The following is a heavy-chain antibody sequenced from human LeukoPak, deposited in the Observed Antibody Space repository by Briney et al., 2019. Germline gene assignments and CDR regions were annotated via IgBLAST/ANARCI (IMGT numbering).Heavy chain of an antibody. V-gene: IGHV2-5*02. CDR2: IYWDNDR. CDR1: GFSLSTSGVG. CDR3: AHRVFQGGYWDSGKFDY. D-gene: IGHD2-8*02. Sequence: GSGPTLVNPTQTLTLTCTFSGFSLSTSGVGVGWIRQPPGKALECLALIYWDNDRRYSPSLRSRLTITKDTSKNQVVLTMTNMDPLDTATYYCAHRVFQGGYWDSGKFDYWAREPRSPSPQ. J-gene: IGHJ4*02.